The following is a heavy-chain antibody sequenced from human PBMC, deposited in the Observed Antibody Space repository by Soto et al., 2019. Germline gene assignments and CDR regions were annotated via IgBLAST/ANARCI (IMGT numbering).Heavy chain of an antibody. Sequence: HSNTAAELNFIDHGGHRISKNHGKGLEWVSSISSSSSYIYYADSVKGRFTISRHNSKNTLYLQMNSLRAEDTAVYYCARDQREQWLTHYYYYGMDVWGQGTTVTVSS. CDR3: ARDQREQWLTHYYYYGMDV. V-gene: IGHV3-21*04. CDR1: ELNFIDHG. J-gene: IGHJ6*02. CDR2: ISSSSSYI. D-gene: IGHD6-19*01.